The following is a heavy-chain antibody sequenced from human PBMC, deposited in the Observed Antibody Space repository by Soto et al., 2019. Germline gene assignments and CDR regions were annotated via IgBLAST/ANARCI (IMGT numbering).Heavy chain of an antibody. CDR3: ARGMNYDYVWASYRPSGYYYGMDV. V-gene: IGHV1-69*13. CDR1: GGTFSSYA. Sequence: GASVKVSCKASGGTFSSYAISWVRQAPGQGLEWMGGIIPIFGTANYAQKFQGRVTITADESTSTAYMELSSLRSEDTAVYYCARGMNYDYVWASYRPSGYYYGMDVWGQGTTVTVSS. J-gene: IGHJ6*02. CDR2: IIPIFGTA. D-gene: IGHD3-16*02.